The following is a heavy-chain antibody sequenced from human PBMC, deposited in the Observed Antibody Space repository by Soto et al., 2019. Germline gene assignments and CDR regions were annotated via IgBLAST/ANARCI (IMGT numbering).Heavy chain of an antibody. V-gene: IGHV4-59*01. CDR2: IYYTGST. D-gene: IGHD6-6*01. CDR1: GVSIRDYY. CDR3: ARDLSIAGPPYEWLDP. J-gene: IGHJ5*02. Sequence: PSETLSLTCTVSGVSIRDYYWSWIRQPPGKGLEWIAYIYYTGSTNFNPSLKSRVTLSVDTSKNQFSLKLRSVTAADTAVYYCARDLSIAGPPYEWLDPWGQGTLVTVSS.